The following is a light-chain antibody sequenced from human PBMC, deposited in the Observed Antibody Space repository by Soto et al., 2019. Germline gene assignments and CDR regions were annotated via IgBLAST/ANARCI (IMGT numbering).Light chain of an antibody. J-gene: IGKJ3*01. V-gene: IGKV1-39*01. CDR3: QQRYSTPPT. CDR1: QSISNY. CDR2: AAS. Sequence: DIQMTQSPSSLSASVGDRVTITCRASQSISNYFNWYQQKPRKAPKRLLYAASSLQSGVPSRFSGSGSGTDFTLTITSLQPEDFATYYCQQRYSTPPTFGPGTKLDVK.